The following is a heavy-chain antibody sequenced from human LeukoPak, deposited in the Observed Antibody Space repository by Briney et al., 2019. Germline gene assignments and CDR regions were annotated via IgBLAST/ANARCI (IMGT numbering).Heavy chain of an antibody. CDR1: GFTFSSYA. V-gene: IGHV3-23*01. CDR3: AKDQYSSSWYEPPGLYYGMDV. J-gene: IGHJ6*02. Sequence: GGSLRLSWEASGFTFSSYAMSWFRQAPGKGLEWVSAIRGGGGSTYYADSVKGRFTISRDNSKNTLYLQMNSLRAEDTAVYYCAKDQYSSSWYEPPGLYYGMDVWGQGTTVTVSS. CDR2: IRGGGGST. D-gene: IGHD6-13*01.